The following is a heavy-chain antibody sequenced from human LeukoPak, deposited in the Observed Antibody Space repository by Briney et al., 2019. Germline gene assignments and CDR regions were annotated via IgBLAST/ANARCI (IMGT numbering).Heavy chain of an antibody. D-gene: IGHD1-14*01. J-gene: IGHJ6*02. CDR2: MNPNSGNT. CDR1: GYTFTSYD. V-gene: IGHV1-8*01. CDR3: ATPSSLTGDYYGMDV. Sequence: ASVKVSCKASGYTFTSYDINWVRQATGQGLEWMGWMNPNSGNTGYAQKFQGRVTMTRNTSISTAYMELSSLRSEDTAVYYCATPSSLTGDYYGMDVWGQGTTVTVSS.